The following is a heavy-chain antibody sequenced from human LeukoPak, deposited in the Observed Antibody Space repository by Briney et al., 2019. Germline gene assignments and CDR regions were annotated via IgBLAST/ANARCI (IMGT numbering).Heavy chain of an antibody. CDR3: AKTGSRGGTFRPSYYYYYMDV. V-gene: IGHV3-30*18. CDR1: GFTFSSYG. D-gene: IGHD3-9*01. CDR2: ISYDGSNK. J-gene: IGHJ6*03. Sequence: GGSLRLSCAASGFTFSSYGMHWVRQAPGKGLEWVAVISYDGSNKYYADSVKGRFTISRDNSKNTLYLQMNSLRAEDTAVYYCAKTGSRGGTFRPSYYYYYMDVWGEGTTVTIS.